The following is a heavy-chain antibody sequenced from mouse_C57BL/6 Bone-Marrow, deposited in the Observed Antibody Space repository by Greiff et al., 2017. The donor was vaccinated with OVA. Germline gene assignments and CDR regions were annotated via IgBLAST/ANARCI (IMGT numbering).Heavy chain of an antibody. J-gene: IGHJ3*01. CDR3: ARVYYGSSYVRFAY. CDR2: IHPNSGST. Sequence: QVQLQQSGAELVKPGASVKLSCKASGYTFTSYWMHWVKQRPGQGLEWIGMIHPNSGSTNYNEKFKSKATLTVDKSSSTAYMQLSSLTSEDSAVYYCARVYYGSSYVRFAYWGQGTLVTVSA. D-gene: IGHD1-1*01. V-gene: IGHV1-64*01. CDR1: GYTFTSYW.